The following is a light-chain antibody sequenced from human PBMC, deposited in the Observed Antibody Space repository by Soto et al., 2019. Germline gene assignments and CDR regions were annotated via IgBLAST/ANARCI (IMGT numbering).Light chain of an antibody. CDR3: QSYVNSLSSYV. CDR1: SSNIGAGYD. Sequence: QSVLTQPPSASGTPGQRVTISCSGSSSNIGAGYDVHWYQQLPGTAPKLLIYANNNRPSGGPDRFSGSKSGTSASLAITGLQAEVEDEYYCQSYVNSLSSYVFGPGTKVT. CDR2: ANN. J-gene: IGLJ1*01. V-gene: IGLV1-40*01.